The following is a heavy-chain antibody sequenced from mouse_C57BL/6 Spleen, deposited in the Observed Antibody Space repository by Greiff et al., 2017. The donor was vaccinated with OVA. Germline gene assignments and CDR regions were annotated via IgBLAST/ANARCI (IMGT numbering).Heavy chain of an antibody. V-gene: IGHV1-81*01. CDR1: GYTFTSYG. J-gene: IGHJ3*01. D-gene: IGHD4-1*01. Sequence: QVQLQQSGAELARPGASVKLSCKASGYTFTSYGISWVRQRPGQGLEWIGEIYPRGGNTYYNEKFKGKATLTADKSSSTAYMELRSLTSEDSAVYFCARAGIAYWGQGTLVTVSA. CDR2: IYPRGGNT. CDR3: ARAGIAY.